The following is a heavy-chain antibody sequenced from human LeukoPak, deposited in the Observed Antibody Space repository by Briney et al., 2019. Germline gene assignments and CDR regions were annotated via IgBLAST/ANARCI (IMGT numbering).Heavy chain of an antibody. J-gene: IGHJ6*02. CDR1: GGSISSSSYY. V-gene: IGHV4-39*07. D-gene: IGHD2-2*01. CDR3: ARDGFIVVVPAAEVYGMDV. CDR2: IYYSGST. Sequence: SETLFLTCTVSGGSISSSSYYWGWIRQPPGKGLEWIGSIYYSGSTYYNPSLKSRVTISVDTSKNQFSLKLSSVTAADTAVYYCARDGFIVVVPAAEVYGMDVWGQGTTVTVSS.